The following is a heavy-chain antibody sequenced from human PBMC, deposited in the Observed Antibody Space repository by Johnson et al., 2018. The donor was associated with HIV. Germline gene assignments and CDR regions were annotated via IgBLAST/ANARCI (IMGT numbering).Heavy chain of an antibody. CDR2: ISYDGSNK. V-gene: IGHV3-30*18. D-gene: IGHD3-10*01. J-gene: IGHJ3*02. CDR3: AKGGLWFGEYHAFDI. CDR1: GLSFSNFG. Sequence: QEKLVESGGGVVQPGKSLTLSCVGSGLSFSNFGIHWVRQAPGKGLEWVAVISYDGSNKYYVDSVKGRFTISRDNAKNSLYLQMNSLRAEDTAVYYCAKGGLWFGEYHAFDIWGQGTMVTVSS.